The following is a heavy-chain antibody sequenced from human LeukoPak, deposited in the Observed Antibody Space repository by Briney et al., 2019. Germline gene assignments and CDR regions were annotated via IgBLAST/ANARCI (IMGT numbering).Heavy chain of an antibody. CDR2: INHSGST. Sequence: SETLSLTCTVSGGSISSSSYYWGWIRQPPGKGLEWIGEINHSGSTNYNPSLKSRVTISVDTSKNQFSLKLSSVTAADTAVYYCARHFRRERARSHYYYMDVWGKGTTVTVSS. CDR1: GGSISSSSYY. J-gene: IGHJ6*03. V-gene: IGHV4-39*01. D-gene: IGHD1-26*01. CDR3: ARHFRRERARSHYYYMDV.